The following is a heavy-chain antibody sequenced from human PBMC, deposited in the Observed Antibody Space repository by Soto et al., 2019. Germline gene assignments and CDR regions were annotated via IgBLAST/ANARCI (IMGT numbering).Heavy chain of an antibody. Sequence: SETLSLTCAVYGGSFSGYYWSWIRQPPGKGLEWIGEINHSGSTNYNPSLKSRVTISVDTSKNQFSLKLSSVTAADTAVYYCARGGIAARPFYFDYWGQGTLVTVSS. CDR3: ARGGIAARPFYFDY. J-gene: IGHJ4*02. V-gene: IGHV4-34*01. CDR1: GGSFSGYY. CDR2: INHSGST. D-gene: IGHD6-6*01.